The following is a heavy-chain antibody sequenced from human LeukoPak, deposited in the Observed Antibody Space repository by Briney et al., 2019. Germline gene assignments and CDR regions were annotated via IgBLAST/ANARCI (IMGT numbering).Heavy chain of an antibody. CDR3: AREFYGKFDY. D-gene: IGHD4-17*01. CDR1: GFTFSSYT. V-gene: IGHV3-64*04. J-gene: IGHJ4*02. CDR2: IATNGGST. Sequence: PGGSLRLSCSASGFTFSSYTMHWVRQAPGKGLEYVSGIATNGGSTYYADSVKGRFTISRDNAKNSLFLQMNSLRDEDTAVYYCAREFYGKFDYWGQGTLVTVSS.